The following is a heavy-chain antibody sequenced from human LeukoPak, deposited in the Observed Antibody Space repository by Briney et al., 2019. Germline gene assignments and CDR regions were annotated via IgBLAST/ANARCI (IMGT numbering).Heavy chain of an antibody. CDR1: GYTFTNYD. D-gene: IGHD3-16*01. CDR3: MRGLAMTSKVKTLGDY. J-gene: IGHJ4*02. CDR2: MNPDSGNT. Sequence: ASVKVSCKASGYTFTNYDINWVRQATGQGLEWMGWMNPDSGNTGYAQKFQGRVTMTRNTSISTAYMELSSLRSEDTAIYYCMRGLAMTSKVKTLGDYWGQGTLVTVSS. V-gene: IGHV1-8*01.